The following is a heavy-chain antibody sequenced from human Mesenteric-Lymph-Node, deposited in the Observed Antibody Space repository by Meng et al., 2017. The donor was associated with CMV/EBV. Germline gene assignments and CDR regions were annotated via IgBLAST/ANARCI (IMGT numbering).Heavy chain of an antibody. Sequence: SETLSLTCTVSGGSISSSSYYWGWIRQSPGKGLAWIGSIYNSGSTYYNPSPRSRVTISVDTSKNQFSLKQSSVTAADTAVYYCARGKSIVVVVAAPHNWFDPWGQGTLVTVSS. CDR3: ARGKSIVVVVAAPHNWFDP. CDR2: IYNSGST. D-gene: IGHD2-15*01. V-gene: IGHV4-39*01. CDR1: GGSISSSSYY. J-gene: IGHJ5*02.